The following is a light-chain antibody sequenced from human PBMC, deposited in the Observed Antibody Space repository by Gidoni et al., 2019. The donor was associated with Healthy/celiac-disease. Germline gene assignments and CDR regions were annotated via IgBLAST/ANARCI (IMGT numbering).Light chain of an antibody. CDR2: DVS. CDR1: SLDGGGYNY. J-gene: IGLJ3*02. V-gene: IGLV2-14*01. CDR3: SAYTSSSTSWV. Sequence: QSALTQPAPVSRSPGQSITISCTGTSLDGGGYNYVSWYQQHPGKAPTLMIYDVSTRPSGVSNRFSGSKSGNAASLTISGLQAEDEADYYCSAYTSSSTSWVFGGGTKLPVL.